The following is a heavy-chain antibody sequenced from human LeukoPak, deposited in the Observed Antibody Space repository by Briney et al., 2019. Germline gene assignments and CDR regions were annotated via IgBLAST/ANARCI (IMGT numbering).Heavy chain of an antibody. CDR1: GYTFTGYY. Sequence: ASVKVSCKPSGYTFTGYYMHWVRQAPGQGLEWMGWINPYSGGTNYAPKFQGRVTMTRDTSISPGYLELSRLSAGDTSVYYCARDPPRHLRPHSFDYWGQGTLVTVSS. CDR3: ARDPPRHLRPHSFDY. J-gene: IGHJ4*02. V-gene: IGHV1-2*02. CDR2: INPYSGGT.